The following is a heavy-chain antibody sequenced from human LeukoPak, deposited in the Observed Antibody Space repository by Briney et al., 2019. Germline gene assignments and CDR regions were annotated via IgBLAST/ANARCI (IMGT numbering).Heavy chain of an antibody. Sequence: GGSLRLSCAASGFTFSSYWMHWVRQAPGKGLEWVSVIYSGGSTYYADSVKGRFTISRDNSKNTLYLQMNSLRAEDTALYYCARDGEGATPGGFDYWGQGTLVTASS. CDR1: GFTFSSYW. CDR2: IYSGGST. J-gene: IGHJ4*02. V-gene: IGHV3-66*01. D-gene: IGHD1-26*01. CDR3: ARDGEGATPGGFDY.